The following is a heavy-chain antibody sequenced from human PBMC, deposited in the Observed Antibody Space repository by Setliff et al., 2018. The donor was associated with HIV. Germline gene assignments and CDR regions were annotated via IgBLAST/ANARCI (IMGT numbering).Heavy chain of an antibody. CDR2: LYYSGST. CDR3: ARRIAPGWWGGNSGDAFDL. D-gene: IGHD2-21*02. V-gene: IGHV4-39*01. CDR1: GGSISSSSYY. J-gene: IGHJ3*01. Sequence: SETLSLTCTVSGGSISSSSYYWGWIRQPPGKGLEWIGSLYYSGSTYYNPSLKSRVTMSVDTSKNQFSLKLSSATAADTAVYYCARRIAPGWWGGNSGDAFDLWGQGTMVTVSS.